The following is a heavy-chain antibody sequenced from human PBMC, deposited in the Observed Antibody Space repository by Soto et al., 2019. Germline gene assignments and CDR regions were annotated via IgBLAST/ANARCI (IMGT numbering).Heavy chain of an antibody. J-gene: IGHJ4*02. CDR1: GYSFTAKS. CDR3: AMQRSGVVY. CDR2: SYANNGGT. V-gene: IGHV1-2*04. Sequence: APVKVSCTASGYSFTAKSMDWVRQAPGKGREGMGWSYANNGGTNYARKFQGWVTMTRDTSISTAYMALTRLKSDVTAVYYCAMQRSGVVYWGQGTLVTVSS. D-gene: IGHD6-25*01.